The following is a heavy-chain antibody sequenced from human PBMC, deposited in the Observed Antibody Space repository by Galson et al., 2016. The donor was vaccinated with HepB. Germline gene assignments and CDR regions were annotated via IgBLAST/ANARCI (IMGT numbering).Heavy chain of an antibody. CDR2: IYYTGST. CDR3: ARDRVWYFDL. V-gene: IGHV4-38-2*02. CDR1: GYSISSGYY. Sequence: SETLSLTCAVSGYSISSGYYWGWIRQPPGKGLEWIGYIYYTGSTNYNPSLESRVTISVDTSKNQFSLKLSSVTAADTAVYFCARDRVWYFDLWGRGTLVTVSS. J-gene: IGHJ2*01. D-gene: IGHD3-10*01.